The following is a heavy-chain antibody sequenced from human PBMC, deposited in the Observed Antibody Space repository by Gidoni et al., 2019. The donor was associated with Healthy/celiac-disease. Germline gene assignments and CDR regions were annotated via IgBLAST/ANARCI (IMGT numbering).Heavy chain of an antibody. V-gene: IGHV1-3*01. Sequence: QVQFVQSGAEVKKPGASVKVSCKASGYTFTSYSMHWVRQAPGQRLEWMGWINVGNGNTKYSQKFQGRVTFTRDTSAGKAYMELGSLRPEDPVVYYCPRVILTGYSTWFDPWGQGTLVTVSS. CDR1: GYTFTSYS. D-gene: IGHD3-9*01. J-gene: IGHJ5*02. CDR2: INVGNGNT. CDR3: PRVILTGYSTWFDP.